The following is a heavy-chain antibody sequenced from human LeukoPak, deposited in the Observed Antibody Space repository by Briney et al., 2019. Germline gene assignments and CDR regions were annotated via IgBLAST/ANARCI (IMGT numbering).Heavy chain of an antibody. CDR1: GGSISSYY. Sequence: SETLSLTCTVSGGSISSYYWSWIRQPPGKGLEWIGYIYHSGSTNYNPSLKSRVTISVDTSKNQFSLKLSSVTAADTAVYYCAEATTPFDAFDIWGQGTMVTVSS. J-gene: IGHJ3*02. V-gene: IGHV4-59*01. CDR3: AEATTPFDAFDI. D-gene: IGHD1-14*01. CDR2: IYHSGST.